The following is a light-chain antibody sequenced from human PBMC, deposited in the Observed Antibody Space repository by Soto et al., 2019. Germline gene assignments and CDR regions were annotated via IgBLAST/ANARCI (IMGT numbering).Light chain of an antibody. Sequence: EIVLTLSLGTLSLSPGERATLSCRASQTVTRNYLAWHQQKPGQTPRLLVYGASSRATGIPDRFSGSGSGTDFTLTISRLEPEDFAVYYCQQYYNWRAITFGQGTRLEI. CDR1: QTVTRNY. CDR2: GAS. CDR3: QQYYNWRAIT. V-gene: IGKV3-20*01. J-gene: IGKJ5*01.